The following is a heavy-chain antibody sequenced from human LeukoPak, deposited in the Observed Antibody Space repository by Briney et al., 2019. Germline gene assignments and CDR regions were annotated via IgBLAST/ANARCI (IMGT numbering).Heavy chain of an antibody. CDR2: IYTSGST. CDR1: GGSISSYY. CDR3: ARPYYYDSRIDP. V-gene: IGHV4-4*09. D-gene: IGHD3-22*01. J-gene: IGHJ5*02. Sequence: SETLSLTCTVSGGSISSYYWSWIRQPPGKGLEWIGYIYTSGSTNYNPSLKSRVTISVDTSKNQFSLKLSSVTAADTAVYCCARPYYYDSRIDPWGQGILVTVSS.